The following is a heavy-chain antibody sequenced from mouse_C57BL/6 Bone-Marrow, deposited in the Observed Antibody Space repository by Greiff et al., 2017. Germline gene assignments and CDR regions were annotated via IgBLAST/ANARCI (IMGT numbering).Heavy chain of an antibody. V-gene: IGHV1-74*01. D-gene: IGHD2-5*01. J-gene: IGHJ4*01. CDR2: IHPSDSDT. Sequence: QVQLQQPGAELVKPGASVKVSCKASGYTFTSYWMHWVKQRPGQGLEWIGRIHPSDSDTTYNQKFTGKGTLTVDKSSSTAYIQLISLTSDDSAVYYCSIGSNLYYYAMDYWGQGTSVTVSS. CDR3: SIGSNLYYYAMDY. CDR1: GYTFTSYW.